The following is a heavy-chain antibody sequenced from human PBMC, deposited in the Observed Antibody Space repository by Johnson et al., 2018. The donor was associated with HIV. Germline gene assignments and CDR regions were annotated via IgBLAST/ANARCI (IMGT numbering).Heavy chain of an antibody. CDR2: ISYDGRNK. D-gene: IGHD5-18*01. CDR3: AREKAWIQLWDDAFDI. V-gene: IGHV3-30*03. J-gene: IGHJ3*02. Sequence: MHWVRQSPGKGLEWVAVISYDGRNKYYADSVKGRFTISRDNSKNTLYLQMNSLRGDDTAVYYCAREKAWIQLWDDAFDIWGQGTMVTVSS.